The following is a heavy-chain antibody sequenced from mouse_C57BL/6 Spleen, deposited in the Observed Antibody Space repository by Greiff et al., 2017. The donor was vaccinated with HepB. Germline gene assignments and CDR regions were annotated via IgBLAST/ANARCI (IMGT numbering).Heavy chain of an antibody. D-gene: IGHD1-1*01. CDR1: GYAFTNYL. V-gene: IGHV1-54*01. CDR3: ARWGYGSSYGYFDV. Sequence: VKLQESGAELVRPGTSVKVSCKASGYAFTNYLIEWVKQRPGQGLEWIGVINPGSGGTNYNEKFKGKATLTADKSSSTAYMQLSSLTSEDSAVYFCARWGYGSSYGYFDVWGTGTTVTVSS. J-gene: IGHJ1*03. CDR2: INPGSGGT.